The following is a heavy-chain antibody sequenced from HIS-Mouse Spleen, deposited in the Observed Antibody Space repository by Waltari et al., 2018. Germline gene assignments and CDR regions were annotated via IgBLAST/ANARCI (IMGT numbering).Heavy chain of an antibody. CDR3: ARIAEGYTSGWYAFDY. CDR1: GFSLSTSGMC. CDR2: IDWYDDK. Sequence: QVTLRESGPALVKPTQTLTLTCTFSGFSLSTSGMCVSWIRQHPGKALEWLARIDWYDDKYYSTSLKTRLTISKDTSKNQVVLTMTNMDPVDTATYYCARIAEGYTSGWYAFDYWGQGTLVTVSS. D-gene: IGHD6-19*01. V-gene: IGHV2-70*15. J-gene: IGHJ4*02.